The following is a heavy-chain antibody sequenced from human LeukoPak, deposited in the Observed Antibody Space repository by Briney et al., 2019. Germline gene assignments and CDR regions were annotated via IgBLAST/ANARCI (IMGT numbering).Heavy chain of an antibody. J-gene: IGHJ5*02. D-gene: IGHD3-3*01. CDR1: GGTFISYA. Sequence: GASVKVSCKASGGTFISYAISWVRQALGQGLEWMGGIIPIFGTANYAQKFQGRVTITTDESTSTAYMELSSLRSKDTAVYYCARGRNYDFWSGYFRGWFDPWGQGTLVTVSS. CDR2: IIPIFGTA. CDR3: ARGRNYDFWSGYFRGWFDP. V-gene: IGHV1-69*05.